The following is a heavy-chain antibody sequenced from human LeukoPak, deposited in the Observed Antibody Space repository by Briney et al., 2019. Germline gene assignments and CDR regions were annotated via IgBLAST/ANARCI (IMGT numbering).Heavy chain of an antibody. D-gene: IGHD1-26*01. V-gene: IGHV3-74*01. CDR3: AKDSGGTYFYYYYYMDV. J-gene: IGHJ6*03. CDR1: GFTFSKYW. CDR2: INTDGTVT. Sequence: PGGSLRLSCAASGFTFSKYWMLWVRQAPGKGLESVSRINTDGTVTTYADSVKGRFTISRDNSKNTIYLQINSLRAEDTAVYYCAKDSGGTYFYYYYYMDVWGKGTTVTVSS.